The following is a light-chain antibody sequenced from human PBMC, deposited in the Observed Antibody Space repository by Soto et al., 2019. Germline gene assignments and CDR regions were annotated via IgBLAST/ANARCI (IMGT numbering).Light chain of an antibody. CDR1: QGISSS. J-gene: IGKJ3*01. V-gene: IGKV1-9*01. CDR3: QQLDSYPRT. Sequence: IQLTQSPSSLSASVGDRVTITCRASQGISSSLAWYRQKPGKAPKLLIFGASTLQSGVPSRFSGSGSGTDFTLTISSLQPEDFATYYCQQLDSYPRTFGPGTKVDIK. CDR2: GAS.